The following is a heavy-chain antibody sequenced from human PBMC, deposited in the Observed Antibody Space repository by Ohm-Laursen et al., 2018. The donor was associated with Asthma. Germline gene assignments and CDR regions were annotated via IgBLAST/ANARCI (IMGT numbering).Heavy chain of an antibody. Sequence: SLRLSCAASGFTFSDYGMHWVRQAPGKGLEWVAIISSDGSNKFHAESVKGRITPSRDNSKNTVDLQMNSLRAEDTAVYYCARDGSRSGHYPRPHDYWGQGTLVTVSS. V-gene: IGHV3-30*03. CDR1: GFTFSDYG. J-gene: IGHJ4*02. CDR3: ARDGSRSGHYPRPHDY. CDR2: ISSDGSNK. D-gene: IGHD3-22*01.